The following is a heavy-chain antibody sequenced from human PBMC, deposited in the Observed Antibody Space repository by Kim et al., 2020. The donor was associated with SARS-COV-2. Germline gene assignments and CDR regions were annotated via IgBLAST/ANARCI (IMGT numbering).Heavy chain of an antibody. Sequence: SVKGRFTIYRDNSKDSLFLQMNSLRDEDTAVYYCARDAQGDCTTSACFFFDLWGQGTPVTVSS. CDR3: ARDAQGDCTTSACFFFDL. V-gene: IGHV3-48*02. J-gene: IGHJ4*02. D-gene: IGHD2-8*01.